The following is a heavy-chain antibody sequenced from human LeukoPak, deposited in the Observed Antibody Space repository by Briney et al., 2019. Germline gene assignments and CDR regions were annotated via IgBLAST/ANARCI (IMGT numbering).Heavy chain of an antibody. Sequence: ASETLSLTCAVYGGSFSGYYWSWIRQPPGKGLEWIGEINHSGSTNYNPSLKSRVTISVDTSKNQFSLKLSSVTAADTAVYYCAREDWFDPWGQGTLVTVSS. V-gene: IGHV4-34*01. CDR3: AREDWFDP. J-gene: IGHJ5*02. CDR1: GGSFSGYY. CDR2: INHSGST.